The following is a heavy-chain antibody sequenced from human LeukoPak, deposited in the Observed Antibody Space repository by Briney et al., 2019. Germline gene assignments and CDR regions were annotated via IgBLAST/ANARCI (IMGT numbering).Heavy chain of an antibody. V-gene: IGHV3-23*01. Sequence: PGGSLRLXCAASGFTFSSYAMSWVRQAPGKGLEWVSAISGSGGSRYYADSVKGRFTISRDNSKNTLYLQMNSLRAEDTAVYYCAGGWFGEDYYFDYWGQGTLVTVSS. J-gene: IGHJ4*02. CDR3: AGGWFGEDYYFDY. CDR2: ISGSGGSR. D-gene: IGHD3-10*01. CDR1: GFTFSSYA.